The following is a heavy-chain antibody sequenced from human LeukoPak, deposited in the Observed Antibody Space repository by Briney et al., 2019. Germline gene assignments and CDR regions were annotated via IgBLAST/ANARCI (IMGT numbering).Heavy chain of an antibody. J-gene: IGHJ5*01. Sequence: GGSLRLSCEASAFPFSSHYMAWVRQAPGRGLEWISALNGGGGDIHYADSVTGRFTISRDNAKTSVYLQMNSLRVEDTAVYYCAREGVGGFDSWGQGTLVTVSS. CDR1: AFPFSSHY. CDR2: LNGGGGDI. D-gene: IGHD3-10*01. V-gene: IGHV3-21*01. CDR3: AREGVGGFDS.